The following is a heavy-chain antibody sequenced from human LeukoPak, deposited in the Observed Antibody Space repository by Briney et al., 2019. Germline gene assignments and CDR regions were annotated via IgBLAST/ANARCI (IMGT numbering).Heavy chain of an antibody. CDR2: ISSSSYI. D-gene: IGHD5-18*01. V-gene: IGHV3-21*01. Sequence: TGGSLRLSCAASGFTFSSYSMNWVRQAPGKGLEWVSSISSSSYIYYADSVKGRFTISRDNAKNSLYLQMNSLRAEDTAVYYCARATAMETFDYWGQGTLVTVSS. CDR1: GFTFSSYS. J-gene: IGHJ4*02. CDR3: ARATAMETFDY.